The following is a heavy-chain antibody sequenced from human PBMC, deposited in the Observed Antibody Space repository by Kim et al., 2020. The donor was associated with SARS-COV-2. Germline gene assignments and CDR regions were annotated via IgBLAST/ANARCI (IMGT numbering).Heavy chain of an antibody. CDR3: ARDIGIGSTVDFFDP. CDR1: GYMFGSYG. J-gene: IGHJ5*02. D-gene: IGHD1-1*01. V-gene: IGHV1-18*04. CDR2: ISGYNGNT. Sequence: ASVKVSCKTSGYMFGSYGVSWVRQAPGQGLEWMGWISGYNGNTNFAQIFRDRVTLTTDASTTTAYMEMRSLRSAATAVYYCARDIGIGSTVDFFDPWGQG.